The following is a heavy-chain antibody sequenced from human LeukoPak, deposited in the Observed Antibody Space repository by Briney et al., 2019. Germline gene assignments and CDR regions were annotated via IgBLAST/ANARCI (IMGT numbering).Heavy chain of an antibody. Sequence: PSETLSLTCAVYGGSFSGYYWSWIRQPPGKGLEWIGEINHSGSTNYNPSLKSRVTTSVDTSKNQFSLKLSSVTAADTAVYYCARIVWVPAAILDYWGQGTLVTVSS. CDR2: INHSGST. V-gene: IGHV4-34*01. J-gene: IGHJ4*02. CDR3: ARIVWVPAAILDY. CDR1: GGSFSGYY. D-gene: IGHD2-2*01.